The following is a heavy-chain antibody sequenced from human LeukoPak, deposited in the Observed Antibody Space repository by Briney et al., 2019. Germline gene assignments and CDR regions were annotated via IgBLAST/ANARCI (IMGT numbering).Heavy chain of an antibody. CDR3: VRDLPGDY. Sequence: GGSLRLSCATSGFTFSNAWMNWVRQAPGKGLEWVANIKQDGSEKYYVDSVKGRFTISRDNAKNSLYLQMNSLRVEDTAVYYCVRDLPGDYWGQGTLVTVSS. V-gene: IGHV3-7*03. CDR1: GFTFSNAW. J-gene: IGHJ4*02. CDR2: IKQDGSEK.